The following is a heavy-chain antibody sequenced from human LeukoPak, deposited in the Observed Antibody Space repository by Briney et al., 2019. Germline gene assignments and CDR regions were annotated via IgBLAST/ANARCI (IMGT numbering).Heavy chain of an antibody. J-gene: IGHJ4*02. CDR1: GVSISSYY. V-gene: IGHV4-59*08. Sequence: SETLSLTCTVSGVSISSYYWSWIRQPPGKGLEWIGYIYYSGSTNYNPSLKSRVTISVDTSKNQFSLKRGSVNATDTAVYYYVRPRGCSYGYFDYWGQGTLVTVSS. D-gene: IGHD5-18*01. CDR3: VRPRGCSYGYFDY. CDR2: IYYSGST.